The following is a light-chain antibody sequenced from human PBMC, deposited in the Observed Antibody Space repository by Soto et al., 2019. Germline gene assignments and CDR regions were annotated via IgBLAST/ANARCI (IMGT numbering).Light chain of an antibody. CDR1: PSVSAY. J-gene: IGKJ5*01. CDR3: QQRSNWPPIT. V-gene: IGKV3-11*01. Sequence: EIVFTQSTAILPLSPSQPATLCYSASPSVSAYLAWYQQRPGQAPRLLIYDAPSRATDIPPRFSGSGSGTDFTLTISSLEPEDLPLYYCQQRSNWPPITSGQGTRLEVK. CDR2: DAP.